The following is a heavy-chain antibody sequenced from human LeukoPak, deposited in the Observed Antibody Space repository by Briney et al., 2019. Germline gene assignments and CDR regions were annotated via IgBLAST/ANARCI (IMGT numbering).Heavy chain of an antibody. CDR3: ARGSAGQHEFDY. Sequence: GGSLRLSCAASGFTFSNYDMHWVRQTTGKGLEWASGIGTAGDTYYTGSVKGRFTISRENAKNSLYLQMNSLRAGDTAVYYCARGSAGQHEFDYWGQGILVAVSS. V-gene: IGHV3-13*01. J-gene: IGHJ4*02. CDR2: IGTAGDT. CDR1: GFTFSNYD. D-gene: IGHD2-15*01.